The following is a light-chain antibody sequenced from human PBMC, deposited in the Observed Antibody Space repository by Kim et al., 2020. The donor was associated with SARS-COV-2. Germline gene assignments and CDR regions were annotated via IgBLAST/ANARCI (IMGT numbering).Light chain of an antibody. CDR1: SLRSYY. Sequence: SSELTQDPAVSVALGQTVRITCQGDSLRSYYASWYQQKPGQAPVLVIYGKNNRPSGIPDRFSGSSSGNTASLTITGAQAEDDDDYYCNSRDSSGNHLVFGGGTKVTVL. J-gene: IGLJ2*01. V-gene: IGLV3-19*01. CDR2: GKN. CDR3: NSRDSSGNHLV.